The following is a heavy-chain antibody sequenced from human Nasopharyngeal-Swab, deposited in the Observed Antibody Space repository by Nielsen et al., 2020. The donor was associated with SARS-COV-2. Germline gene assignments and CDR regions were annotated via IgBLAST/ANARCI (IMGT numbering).Heavy chain of an antibody. D-gene: IGHD5-24*01. V-gene: IGHV3-53*01. J-gene: IGHJ4*02. CDR2: IYGGGTT. Sequence: VRQAPGKGLEWVSVIYGGGTTEYADSVRGRFTISRDRSGNTLYLQTNSLRADDTAIYYCARDPRGDGYSFFDYWGQGTEVTVSS. CDR3: ARDPRGDGYSFFDY.